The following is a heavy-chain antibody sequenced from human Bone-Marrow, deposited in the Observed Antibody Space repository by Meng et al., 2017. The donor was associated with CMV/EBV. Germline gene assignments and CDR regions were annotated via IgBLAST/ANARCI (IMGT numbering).Heavy chain of an antibody. CDR3: ARDLVCGGDCFYFGS. D-gene: IGHD2-21*01. CDR1: GDTSKYYS. CDR2: ITPIFGTP. V-gene: IGHV1-69*05. Sequence: SVKVSCKASGDTSKYYSISWVRQAPGQGLEWLGGITPIFGTPTYAQRFQGRVTITTDESTTTDYMELSSLTSDDTAIYYCARDLVCGGDCFYFGSWGQGTLATVSS. J-gene: IGHJ4*02.